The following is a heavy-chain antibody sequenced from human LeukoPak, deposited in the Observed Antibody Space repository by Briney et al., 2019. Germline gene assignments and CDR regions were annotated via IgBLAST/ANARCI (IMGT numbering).Heavy chain of an antibody. CDR1: GGSISSGSYY. J-gene: IGHJ6*03. V-gene: IGHV4-61*02. CDR2: IYTSGST. D-gene: IGHD3-10*01. CDR3: ARAMVRGVKGYYYYYMDV. Sequence: TLSLTCTVSGGSISSGSYYWSWIGQPAGKGLEWIGRIYTSGSTNYNPSLKSRATISVDTSKNQFSLKLSSVTAADTAVYYCARAMVRGVKGYYYYYMDVWGKGTTVTVSS.